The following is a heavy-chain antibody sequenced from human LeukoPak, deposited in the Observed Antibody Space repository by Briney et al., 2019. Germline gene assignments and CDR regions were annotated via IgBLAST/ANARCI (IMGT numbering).Heavy chain of an antibody. CDR2: ISKTTTNI. J-gene: IGHJ4*02. V-gene: IGHV3-21*06. D-gene: IGHD4-17*01. CDR3: VRGDGDLFDY. Sequence: PGGSLRLSCAASGFTFRSYNMNWVRQAPGKGLEWVSFISKTTTNIYYGDSVRGRFTISRDNAKNLIHLQMSSLRAEDSAVYYCVRGDGDLFDYWGQGTLVSVSS. CDR1: GFTFRSYN.